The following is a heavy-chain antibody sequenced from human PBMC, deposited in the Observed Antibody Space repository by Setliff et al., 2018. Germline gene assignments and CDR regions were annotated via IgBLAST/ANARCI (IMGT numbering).Heavy chain of an antibody. J-gene: IGHJ6*03. Sequence: PGESLKISCKGSGYSFTSYWIAWVRQMPGKGLEWMGIIYPGDSDTRYSPSFQGQVTISADRSTRTAYLQWSSLKASDTAMYYCARQARGYYYDSSGYYRASPGYYYMDVWGKGTTVTVSS. D-gene: IGHD3-22*01. CDR2: IYPGDSDT. CDR3: ARQARGYYYDSSGYYRASPGYYYMDV. CDR1: GYSFTSYW. V-gene: IGHV5-51*01.